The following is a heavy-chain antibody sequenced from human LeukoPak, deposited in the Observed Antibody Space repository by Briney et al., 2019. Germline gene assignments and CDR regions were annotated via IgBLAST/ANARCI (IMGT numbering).Heavy chain of an antibody. D-gene: IGHD6-19*01. CDR2: IYPDDSDT. J-gene: IGHJ2*01. CDR3: VRTAVTGTKYFDL. CDR1: GYSFTSYW. V-gene: IGHV5-51*01. Sequence: GESLKISCKGSGYSFTSYWIGWVRQMPGKGLEWMGIIYPDDSDTRYSPSFQGQVTISADKSISTAYLQWSSLKASDTAMYYCVRTAVTGTKYFDLWGRGTLVTVPS.